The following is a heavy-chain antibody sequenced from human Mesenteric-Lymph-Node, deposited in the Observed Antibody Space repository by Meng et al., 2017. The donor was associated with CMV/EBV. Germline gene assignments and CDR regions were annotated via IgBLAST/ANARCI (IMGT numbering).Heavy chain of an antibody. CDR1: GSTFTGYY. Sequence: ASVKVSCKASGSTFTGYYMHWVRQAPGQGLEWMGWINPNSGGTNYAQKFQGRVTMTRDTSISTAYMELSRLRSDDTAVYYCARGRMPLRRSYYYYGMDVWGQGTTVTVSS. D-gene: IGHD4-17*01. CDR3: ARGRMPLRRSYYYYGMDV. V-gene: IGHV1-2*02. CDR2: INPNSGGT. J-gene: IGHJ6*02.